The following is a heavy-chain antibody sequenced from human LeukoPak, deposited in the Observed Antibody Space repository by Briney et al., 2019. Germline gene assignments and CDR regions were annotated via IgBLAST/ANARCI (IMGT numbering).Heavy chain of an antibody. Sequence: GGSLRLSCAASGFTFSSYSMNWVRQAPGKGLEWVSSISSSSSYIYYADSVKGRFTISRDNAKNSLYLQMNSLRAEDTAVYYCARDLGGYSPRAFDIWGQGTMVTVSS. CDR2: ISSSSSYI. D-gene: IGHD3-10*01. V-gene: IGHV3-21*01. J-gene: IGHJ3*02. CDR3: ARDLGGYSPRAFDI. CDR1: GFTFSSYS.